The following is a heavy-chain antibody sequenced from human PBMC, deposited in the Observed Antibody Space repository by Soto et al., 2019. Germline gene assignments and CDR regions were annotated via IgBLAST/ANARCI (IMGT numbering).Heavy chain of an antibody. Sequence: PGGSLRLSCAASGFTFSSYSMNWVRQAPGKGLEWVSSISSSSSYIYYADSVKGRFTISRDNAKNSLYLQMNSLRAEDTAVYYCARDTAYYDFWSGSSGDYWGQGTLGTAPQ. CDR1: GFTFSSYS. CDR3: ARDTAYYDFWSGSSGDY. V-gene: IGHV3-21*01. CDR2: ISSSSSYI. J-gene: IGHJ4*02. D-gene: IGHD3-3*01.